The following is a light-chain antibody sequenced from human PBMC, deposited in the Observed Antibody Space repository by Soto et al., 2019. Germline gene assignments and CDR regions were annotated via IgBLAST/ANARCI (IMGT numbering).Light chain of an antibody. CDR3: QQYGSSALS. Sequence: EIVLTQSPGTLSFSPGERATLSCRASQSVSSSYLAWYQQKPGQAPRLLIYGASSRATGIPDRFSGSGSGTDFTLTISRLEPEDFAVYYCQQYGSSALSFGPXT. CDR1: QSVSSSY. J-gene: IGKJ3*01. CDR2: GAS. V-gene: IGKV3-20*01.